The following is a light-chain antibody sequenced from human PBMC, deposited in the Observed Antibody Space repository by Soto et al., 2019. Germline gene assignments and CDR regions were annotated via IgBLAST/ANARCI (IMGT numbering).Light chain of an antibody. CDR2: GAS. J-gene: IGKJ2*01. V-gene: IGKV3-15*01. CDR1: QSVSSN. CDR3: QQYNNWPPYT. Sequence: EIVMTQSPATLSLSPGERATLSCRASQSVSSNLAWYQQKPGQAPRLLIYGASTRATGIPARFTGSGSGTAFTLPISRLQSEDFALYYCQQYNNWPPYTFGQGTNLQI.